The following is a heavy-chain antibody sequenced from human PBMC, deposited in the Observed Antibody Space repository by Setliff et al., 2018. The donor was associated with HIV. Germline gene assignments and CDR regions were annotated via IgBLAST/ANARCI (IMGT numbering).Heavy chain of an antibody. CDR2: INHSGKT. D-gene: IGHD6-13*01. J-gene: IGHJ4*02. CDR3: VTSSSWSSRLNF. V-gene: IGHV4-34*01. CDR1: GGSLSGHY. Sequence: SETLSFTCAVYGGSLSGHYWTWIRQPPGEGLEWIGEINHSGKTNYNPSLKSRVTISVDTSKNQFSLKVTSVTAADTAVYYCVTSSSWSSRLNFWGQGMLVTVSS.